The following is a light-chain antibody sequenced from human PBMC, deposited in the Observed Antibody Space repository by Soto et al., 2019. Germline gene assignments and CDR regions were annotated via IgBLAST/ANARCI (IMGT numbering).Light chain of an antibody. CDR3: QHYGSSPWT. CDR2: GAS. J-gene: IGKJ1*01. CDR1: HSVSSN. Sequence: EIVMTQSPSTLSVSPGERATLSCRASHSVSSNLAWYQQKPGQAPRLLIYGASSRATGIPDRFSGSGSGTDFTLTISGLEPDDFAVYYCQHYGSSPWTFGQGTKWIS. V-gene: IGKV3-20*01.